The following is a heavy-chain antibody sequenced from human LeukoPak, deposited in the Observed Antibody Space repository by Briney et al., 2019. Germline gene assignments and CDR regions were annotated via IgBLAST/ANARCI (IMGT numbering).Heavy chain of an antibody. D-gene: IGHD1-26*01. Sequence: KPSETLSLTCTVSGGSISSYYWSWIRQPPGKGLEWIGYIYYSGSTNYNPSLKSRVTISVDTSKNQFSLKLSSVTAADTAVYYCARAWGQRTFNSGSYYTIDAFDIWGQGTMVTVSS. CDR1: GGSISSYY. J-gene: IGHJ3*02. CDR3: ARAWGQRTFNSGSYYTIDAFDI. V-gene: IGHV4-59*01. CDR2: IYYSGST.